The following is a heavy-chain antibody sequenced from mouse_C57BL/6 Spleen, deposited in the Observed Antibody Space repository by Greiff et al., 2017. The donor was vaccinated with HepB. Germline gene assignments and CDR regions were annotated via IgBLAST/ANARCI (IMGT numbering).Heavy chain of an antibody. CDR1: GFSFNTYA. Sequence: EVQGVESGGGLVQPKGSLKLSCAASGFSFNTYAMNWVRQAPGKGLEWVARIRSKSNNYATYYADSVKDRFTISRDDSESMLYLQMNNLKTEDTAMNYCVRHMGGNYGFDYWGQGTTLTVSS. CDR3: VRHMGGNYGFDY. J-gene: IGHJ2*01. D-gene: IGHD2-1*01. V-gene: IGHV10-1*01. CDR2: IRSKSNNYAT.